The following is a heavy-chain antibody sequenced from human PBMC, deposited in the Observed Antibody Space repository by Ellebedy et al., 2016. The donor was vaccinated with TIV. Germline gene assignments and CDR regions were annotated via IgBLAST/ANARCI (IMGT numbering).Heavy chain of an antibody. Sequence: AASVTVSCKASGYTFTSYYIHWMRQAPGQGLEGMGIMNAHDGDTTYAQKFQGRVTMTRDTSTPTVYMELTSLRFEDTAVYYCARAAAMTKVSSPSAYWGQGTLVTVSS. J-gene: IGHJ4*02. CDR2: MNAHDGDT. CDR3: ARAAAMTKVSSPSAY. V-gene: IGHV1-46*01. D-gene: IGHD4-17*01. CDR1: GYTFTSYY.